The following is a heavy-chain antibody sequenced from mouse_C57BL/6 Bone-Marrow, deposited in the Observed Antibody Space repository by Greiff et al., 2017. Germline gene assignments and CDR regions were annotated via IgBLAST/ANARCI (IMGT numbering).Heavy chain of an antibody. CDR1: GFTFSSYG. D-gene: IGHD1-1*01. CDR3: ARHVDYGSSPLGDY. Sequence: EVQGVESGGDLVKPGGSLKLSCAASGFTFSSYGMSWVRQTPDKRLEWVATISSGGSYTYYPDSVKGRFTISRDNAKNTLYLQMSSLKSEDTAMYYCARHVDYGSSPLGDYWGQGTTLTVSS. J-gene: IGHJ2*01. CDR2: ISSGGSYT. V-gene: IGHV5-6*01.